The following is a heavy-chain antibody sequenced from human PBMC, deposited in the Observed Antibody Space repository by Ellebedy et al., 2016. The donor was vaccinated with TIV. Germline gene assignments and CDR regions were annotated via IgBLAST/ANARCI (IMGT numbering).Heavy chain of an antibody. CDR3: ARDRLVRGIINFYYGMDV. D-gene: IGHD3-10*01. V-gene: IGHV1-46*01. CDR2: LNPSGGST. Sequence: ASVKVSXXASGYTFTSYDINWVRQAPGQGLEWMGMLNPSGGSTRYAQKFQGRVTMTRDTSTSTVYMELTSLRFEDTAVYYCARDRLVRGIINFYYGMDVWGQGTPVTVSS. J-gene: IGHJ6*02. CDR1: GYTFTSYD.